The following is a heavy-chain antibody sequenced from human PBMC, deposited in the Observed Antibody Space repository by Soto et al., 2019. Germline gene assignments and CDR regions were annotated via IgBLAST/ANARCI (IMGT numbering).Heavy chain of an antibody. CDR1: GYSFTSYW. V-gene: IGHV5-51*01. Sequence: PGESLKISCKGSGYSFTSYWSGWVRQMPGKGLEWMGIIYPSDSDTRYSPSFQGQVTISADKSISTAYLQWSSLKASDTAMYYCGVAKFSSGYAFDIWGQGTMVTVSS. CDR3: GVAKFSSGYAFDI. CDR2: IYPSDSDT. J-gene: IGHJ3*02. D-gene: IGHD6-25*01.